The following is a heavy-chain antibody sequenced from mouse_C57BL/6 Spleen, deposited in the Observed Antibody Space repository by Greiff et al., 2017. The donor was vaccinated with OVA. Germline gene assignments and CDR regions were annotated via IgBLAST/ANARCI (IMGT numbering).Heavy chain of an antibody. V-gene: IGHV1-18*01. CDR3: ARRGAQATFCAMDY. J-gene: IGHJ4*01. D-gene: IGHD3-2*02. Sequence: EVQLQQSGPELVKPGASVKIPCKASGYTFTDYNMDWVKQSHGKSLEWIGDINPNNGGTIYNQKFKGKATLTVDKSSSTAYMELRSLTSEDTAVYYCARRGAQATFCAMDYWGQGTSVTVSS. CDR2: INPNNGGT. CDR1: GYTFTDYN.